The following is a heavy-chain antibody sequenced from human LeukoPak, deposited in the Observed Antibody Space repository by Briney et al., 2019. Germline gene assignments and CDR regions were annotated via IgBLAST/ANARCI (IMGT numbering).Heavy chain of an antibody. D-gene: IGHD3-22*01. Sequence: SQTLSLTCTVSGDSISSYYWSWIRQPPGKGLEWIGYIYYSGSTTYNPSLKGRVTISVDTSKTQFSLKLSSVTAADTAVYYCARLRDYESSGYYPPHFDFWGQGTLVTVSS. CDR2: IYYSGST. CDR1: GDSISSYY. CDR3: ARLRDYESSGYYPPHFDF. V-gene: IGHV4-59*08. J-gene: IGHJ4*02.